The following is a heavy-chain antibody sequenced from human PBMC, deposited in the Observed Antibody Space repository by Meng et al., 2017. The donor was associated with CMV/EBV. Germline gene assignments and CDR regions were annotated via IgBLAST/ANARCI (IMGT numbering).Heavy chain of an antibody. D-gene: IGHD2-2*01. Sequence: GESLKISCAASGFTFSSYEMNWVRQAPGKGLEWVSYISSSGSTIYYADSVKGRFTISRDNAKNSPYLQMNSLRAEDTAVYYCASGDCSSTSCYGEIDYWGQGTLVTVSS. CDR3: ASGDCSSTSCYGEIDY. CDR1: GFTFSSYE. CDR2: ISSSGSTI. J-gene: IGHJ4*02. V-gene: IGHV3-48*03.